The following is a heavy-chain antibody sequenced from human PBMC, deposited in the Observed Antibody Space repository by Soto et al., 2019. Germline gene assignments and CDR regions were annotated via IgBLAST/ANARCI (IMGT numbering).Heavy chain of an antibody. Sequence: GASVKVSCKASGGTFSSYTISRVRQAPGQGLEWMGRIIPILGIANYAQKFQGRVTITADKSTSTAYMELSSLRSEDTAVYYCARDVLGDFWSGFDYWGQGTLVTVSS. V-gene: IGHV1-69*04. CDR3: ARDVLGDFWSGFDY. CDR2: IIPILGIA. CDR1: GGTFSSYT. D-gene: IGHD3-3*01. J-gene: IGHJ4*02.